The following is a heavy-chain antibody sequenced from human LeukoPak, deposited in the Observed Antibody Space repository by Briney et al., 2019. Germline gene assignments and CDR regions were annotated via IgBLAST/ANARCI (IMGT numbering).Heavy chain of an antibody. V-gene: IGHV3-30-3*01. J-gene: IGHJ4*02. D-gene: IGHD6-13*01. CDR2: ISYDGSSK. Sequence: GRSLRLSCAASGFTFSTYAMHWARQAPGKWLEWVAVISYDGSSKYYADSVKGRFTISRDNSKNTLYLQLNSLTAEDTAVYYCASHIAASGFPFDYWGQGTLVTVSS. CDR3: ASHIAASGFPFDY. CDR1: GFTFSTYA.